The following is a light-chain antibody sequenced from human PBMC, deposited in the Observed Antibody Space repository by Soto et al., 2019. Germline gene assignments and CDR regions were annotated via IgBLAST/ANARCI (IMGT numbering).Light chain of an antibody. CDR3: QTWGTGIPV. J-gene: IGLJ2*01. Sequence: QLVLTQSPSASASLGASVKLTCTLSSGHSSYAIAWHQQQPEQGPRYLMKVNSDGSHTKGDEIPDRFSGSSSGAERFLTISSLQSDDEADYYCQTWGTGIPVFGGGTKVTVL. V-gene: IGLV4-69*01. CDR1: SGHSSYA. CDR2: VNSDGSH.